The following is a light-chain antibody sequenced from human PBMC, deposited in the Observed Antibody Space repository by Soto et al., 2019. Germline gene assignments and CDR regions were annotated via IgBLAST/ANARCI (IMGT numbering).Light chain of an antibody. CDR3: QQRSDWPPVT. J-gene: IGKJ5*01. Sequence: ILLTQSPDTLSLSPGDIARLACSASQSIISYLAWYQQTPGQSPRLLIYDASNRATGIPARFSGSGSGTDFTLTISSLEPEDFAVYYCQQRSDWPPVTFGQGTRLEIK. CDR1: QSIISY. CDR2: DAS. V-gene: IGKV3-11*01.